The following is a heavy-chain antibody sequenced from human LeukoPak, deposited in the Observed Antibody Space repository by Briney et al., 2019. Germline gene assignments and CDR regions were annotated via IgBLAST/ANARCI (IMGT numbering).Heavy chain of an antibody. D-gene: IGHD3-10*01. V-gene: IGHV4-61*09. J-gene: IGHJ4*02. CDR3: ARRGRYYYGSALDY. CDR2: IYYSGST. CDR1: GGSISSGSYY. Sequence: ASQTLSLTCTVSGGSISSGSYYWSWIRQPAGKGLEWIGYIYYSGSTNYNPSLKSRVTISVDTSKNQFSLKLSSVTAADTAVYYCARRGRYYYGSALDYWGQGTLVTVSS.